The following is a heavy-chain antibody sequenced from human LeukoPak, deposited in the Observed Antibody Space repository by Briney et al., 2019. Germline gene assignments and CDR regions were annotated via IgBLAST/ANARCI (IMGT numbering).Heavy chain of an antibody. CDR2: INPKSGDA. CDR3: ARASGNYWDFEY. CDR1: GHIFTGYY. V-gene: IGHV1-2*06. Sequence: GASVKVSCKASGHIFTGYYMFWVRQAPGQGLEWMGRINPKSGDANFAQNFEGRVTMTRDTSITTAYMEPSSLRSDDTAVYYCARASGNYWDFEYWGQGTLVTVSS. J-gene: IGHJ4*02. D-gene: IGHD1-26*01.